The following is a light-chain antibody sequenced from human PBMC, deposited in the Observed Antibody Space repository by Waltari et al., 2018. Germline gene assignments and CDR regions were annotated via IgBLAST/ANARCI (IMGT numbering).Light chain of an antibody. V-gene: IGKV3-15*01. CDR2: DIS. J-gene: IGKJ2*01. Sequence: ETVLTQSPVTLSVSPGERVALSCRASQGVRGFLAWYQQKPGQAPRLLVYDISTRATGIPARFSGSGSETEFTLTISGLQSEDIATYYCQQYDNLPYTFGQGTKLEIK. CDR1: QGVRGF. CDR3: QQYDNLPYT.